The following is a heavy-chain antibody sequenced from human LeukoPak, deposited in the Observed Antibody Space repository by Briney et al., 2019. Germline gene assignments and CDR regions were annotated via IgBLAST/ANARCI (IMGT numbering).Heavy chain of an antibody. CDR1: GASITTGSYY. J-gene: IGHJ6*03. V-gene: IGHV4-61*02. D-gene: IGHD3-10*01. CDR3: AGRYYYGSGSYYSPLGYYYMDV. CDR2: IYTSGST. Sequence: SETLSLTCTVSGASITTGSYYWIWIRQPAGKGLEWIGRIYTSGSTNYNPSLKSRVTISVDTSKNQFSLKLSSVTAADTAVYYCAGRYYYGSGSYYSPLGYYYMDVWGKGTTVTISS.